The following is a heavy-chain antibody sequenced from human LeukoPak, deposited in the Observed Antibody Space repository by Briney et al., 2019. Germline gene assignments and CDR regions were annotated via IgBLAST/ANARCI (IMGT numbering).Heavy chain of an antibody. CDR1: GFTFSDFY. V-gene: IGHV3-11*01. CDR2: ISSNGTIM. CDR3: AKGHTYGMI. D-gene: IGHD5-18*01. Sequence: GGSLRLSCAASGFTFSDFYMTWLRQTPGKGPEWVSYISSNGTIMDCADSVKGRFTISRDNAKDSLYLQMNRLGVEDTAVYYCAKGHTYGMIWGQGTLVTVSS. J-gene: IGHJ4*02.